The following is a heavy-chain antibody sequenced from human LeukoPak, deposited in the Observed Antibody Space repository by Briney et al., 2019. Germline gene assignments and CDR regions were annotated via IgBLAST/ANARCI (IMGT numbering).Heavy chain of an antibody. J-gene: IGHJ3*02. V-gene: IGHV4-39*01. CDR3: ARGKWMTTVTFRI. Sequence: SETLSLTCTVSGGSISSSSYYWGWIRQPPGEGLEWIGSIYYSGSTYYNPSLKSRVTISVDTSKNQFSLKLSSVTAADTAVYYCARGKWMTTVTFRIWGQGTMVTVSS. D-gene: IGHD4-17*01. CDR1: GGSISSSSYY. CDR2: IYYSGST.